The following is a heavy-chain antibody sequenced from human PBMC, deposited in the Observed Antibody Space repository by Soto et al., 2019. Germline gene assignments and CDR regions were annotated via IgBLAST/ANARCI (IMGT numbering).Heavy chain of an antibody. CDR1: GDSVTSHD. J-gene: IGHJ6*03. Sequence: TSETLSLTCSFSGDSVTSHDWTWIRQSPEKRLEWIGYIYYTGSTNYNPSLKSRVTISVDTSKNQFSLKLSSVTAADTAVYYCARDRSIWSGSYYYYMDVWGKGTTLTVSS. CDR3: ARDRSIWSGSYYYYMDV. CDR2: IYYTGST. D-gene: IGHD3-3*01. V-gene: IGHV4-59*02.